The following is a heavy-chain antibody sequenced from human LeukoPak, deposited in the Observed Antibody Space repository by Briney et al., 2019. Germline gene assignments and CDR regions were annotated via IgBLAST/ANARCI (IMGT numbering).Heavy chain of an antibody. V-gene: IGHV4-31*03. CDR1: GGSISSGGYY. CDR3: ARVGGRYYDSSGYYYVGD. J-gene: IGHJ4*02. D-gene: IGHD3-22*01. CDR2: IYYSGTT. Sequence: PSQTLSLTCTVSGGSISSGGYYWSWIRQHPGKGLEWIGYIYYSGTTYYNPSLKSRVTISVDTSKNQFSLKLSSVTAADTAVYYCARVGGRYYDSSGYYYVGDWGQGTLVTVPS.